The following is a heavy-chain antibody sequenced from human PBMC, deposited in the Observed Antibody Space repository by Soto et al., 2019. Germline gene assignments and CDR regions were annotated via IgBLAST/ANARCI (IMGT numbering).Heavy chain of an antibody. CDR2: IYYSGST. CDR1: GGSVSSGSYY. D-gene: IGHD6-13*01. Sequence: TSETLSLTCTVSGGSVSSGSYYWSWIRQPPGKGLEWIGYIYYSGSTNYNPSLKSRVTISVDTSKNQFSLKLSSVTAADTAVYYCARVRGIAAVPTFDYCGQRTLVTVSS. V-gene: IGHV4-61*01. J-gene: IGHJ4*02. CDR3: ARVRGIAAVPTFDY.